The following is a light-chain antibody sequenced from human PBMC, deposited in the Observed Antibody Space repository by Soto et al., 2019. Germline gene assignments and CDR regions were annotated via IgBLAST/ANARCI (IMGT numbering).Light chain of an antibody. CDR1: QSLVYSDGNTY. V-gene: IGKV2-30*01. J-gene: IGKJ4*01. Sequence: DVVMTQSPLSLPVTLEQPASISCRSSQSLVYSDGNTYLSWFQQRPGQSPRRLIYKVSNRDSGVPDRFSGSGSGTDFTLKISTVEAEDVGLYYCMQGTHWPLTFGGGTKVEIK. CDR2: KVS. CDR3: MQGTHWPLT.